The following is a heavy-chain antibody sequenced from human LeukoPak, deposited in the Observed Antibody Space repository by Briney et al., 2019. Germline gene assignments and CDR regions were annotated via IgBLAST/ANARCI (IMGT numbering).Heavy chain of an antibody. D-gene: IGHD5-24*01. Sequence: GGSLRLSCAASGFTFSSYAMSWVRQAPGKGLEWVSAISGSGGSTFYADSVKGRFTISRDNSKNTLYLQMNSLRAADTAVYYCAIDRRDGYTADAFDISGQGTIVTVSS. CDR3: AIDRRDGYTADAFDI. CDR1: GFTFSSYA. V-gene: IGHV3-23*01. CDR2: ISGSGGST. J-gene: IGHJ3*02.